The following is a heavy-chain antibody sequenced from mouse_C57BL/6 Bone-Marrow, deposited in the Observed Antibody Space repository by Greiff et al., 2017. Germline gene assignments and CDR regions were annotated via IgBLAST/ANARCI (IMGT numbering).Heavy chain of an antibody. CDR2: ISSGSSTI. CDR3: ARHYGYDGGYFDY. CDR1: GFTFSDYG. Sequence: EVKLMESGGGLVKPGGSLKLSCAASGFTFSDYGMHWVRQAPEKGLEWVAYISSGSSTIYYADTVKGRFTISRDNAKNTLFLQMTSLRSEDTAMYYCARHYGYDGGYFDYWGQGTTLTVSS. D-gene: IGHD2-2*01. J-gene: IGHJ2*01. V-gene: IGHV5-17*01.